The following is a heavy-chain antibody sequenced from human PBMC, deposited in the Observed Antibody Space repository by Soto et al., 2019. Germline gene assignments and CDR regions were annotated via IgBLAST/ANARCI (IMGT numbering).Heavy chain of an antibody. CDR3: AKAFDASGYTYERAFDY. CDR2: ISGRGDGT. D-gene: IGHD3-22*01. CDR1: GFKFSTYA. Sequence: EVQLLESGGGLVQPGGSLRLSCVASGFKFSTYAMAWVLQAPGKGLEWVSSISGRGDGTYQPDFVKGRFTIPRDNSRNTLDLQLNGLRAEDTALYYCAKAFDASGYTYERAFDYWGQGTLVTVSS. J-gene: IGHJ4*02. V-gene: IGHV3-23*01.